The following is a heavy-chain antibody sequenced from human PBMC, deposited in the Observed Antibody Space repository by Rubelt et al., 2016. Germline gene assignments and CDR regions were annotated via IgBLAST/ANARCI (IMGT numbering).Heavy chain of an antibody. J-gene: IGHJ1*01. D-gene: IGHD2-2*02. CDR1: GGTFSSYA. Sequence: QVQLVQSGAEVKKPGSSVKVSCKASGGTFSSYAISWVRQAPGQGLEWMGGIIPIFGTANYAQKFQGRVTITADKSTSTAYMELSSLRSEDTAVYYCARVGDPGVRVVVPAAIEGPAEYFQHWGQGTLVTVSS. CDR2: IIPIFGTA. CDR3: ARVGDPGVRVVVPAAIEGPAEYFQH. V-gene: IGHV1-69*06.